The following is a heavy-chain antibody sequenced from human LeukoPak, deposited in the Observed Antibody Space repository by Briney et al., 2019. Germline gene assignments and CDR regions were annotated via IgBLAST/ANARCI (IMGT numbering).Heavy chain of an antibody. CDR1: GFTFRSYA. D-gene: IGHD5-24*01. CDR2: ISYDGSNE. CDR3: ARARWYSSDY. J-gene: IGHJ4*02. V-gene: IGHV3-30*04. Sequence: SGGSLRLSCAGSGFTFRSYAMHWVRQAPGKGLEWVAVISYDGSNEYYADSVKGRFTISRDNSKNTVDLQMNSLRVEDTAVYYCARARWYSSDYWGQGTLVTVSS.